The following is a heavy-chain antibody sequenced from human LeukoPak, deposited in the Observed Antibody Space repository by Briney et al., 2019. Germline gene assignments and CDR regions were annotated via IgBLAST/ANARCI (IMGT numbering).Heavy chain of an antibody. Sequence: GGSLRLSCEASGFTFSSYWMSWVRQAPGKGLEWVANIKQDGSEKYYVDSVKGRCTISRDNAKNSLYLQMSSLRAEDTAVYYCARGELLPDWGQGTLVTASS. D-gene: IGHD1-26*01. CDR2: IKQDGSEK. J-gene: IGHJ4*02. CDR1: GFTFSSYW. CDR3: ARGELLPD. V-gene: IGHV3-7*01.